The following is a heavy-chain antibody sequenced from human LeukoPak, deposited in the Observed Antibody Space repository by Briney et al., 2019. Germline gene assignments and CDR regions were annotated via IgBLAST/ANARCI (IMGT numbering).Heavy chain of an antibody. V-gene: IGHV3-23*01. CDR3: AKVIVGWNMDFDY. CDR1: GFTFSTYA. CDR2: IGGSGGST. Sequence: QSGGSLRLSCAASGFTFSTYAMSWVRQAPGKALEWVSAIGGSGGSTYYADSVKGRFTISRDNSQNTLYLQMNNLGADDTALYYCAKVIVGWNMDFDYWGQGTLVTVSS. D-gene: IGHD1/OR15-1a*01. J-gene: IGHJ4*02.